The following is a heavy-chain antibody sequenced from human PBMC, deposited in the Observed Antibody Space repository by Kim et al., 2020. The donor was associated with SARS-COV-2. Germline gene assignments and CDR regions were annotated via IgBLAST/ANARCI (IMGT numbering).Heavy chain of an antibody. Sequence: ANYAQKFQGRVTITADKSTSTAYMELSSLRSEDTAVYYCARVSKGEGFDYWGQGTLVTVSS. J-gene: IGHJ4*02. V-gene: IGHV1-69*04. CDR2: A. CDR3: ARVSKGEGFDY.